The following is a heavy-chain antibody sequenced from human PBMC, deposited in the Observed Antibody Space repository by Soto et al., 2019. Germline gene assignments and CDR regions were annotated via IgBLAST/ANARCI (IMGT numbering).Heavy chain of an antibody. CDR3: AISSSWYYFDY. J-gene: IGHJ4*02. CDR2: LYYSGRT. V-gene: IGHV4-59*08. Sequence: QVQLQESGPGLVKPSETLSLTCTVSRGSISNSYWSWIRQPPGKGLEWIGYLYYSGRTSYNPSLKRRVTIPVHTSKNQSSLNLSSVTAADPAVYYCAISSSWYYFDYWAQGTMVTVSS. CDR1: RGSISNSY. D-gene: IGHD6-13*01.